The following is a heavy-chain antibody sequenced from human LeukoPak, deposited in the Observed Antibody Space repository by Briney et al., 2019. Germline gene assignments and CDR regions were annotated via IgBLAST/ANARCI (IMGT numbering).Heavy chain of an antibody. CDR1: GFTFSSYA. CDR3: AKRSVGATANNWFDP. CDR2: ISGSGGST. J-gene: IGHJ5*02. Sequence: TGGSLRLSCAASGFTFSSYAMSWVRQAPGKGLEWVSAISGSGGSTYYADSVKGRFTISRDNSKNTLYLQMNSLRAEDTAVYYCAKRSVGATANNWFDPWGQGTLVTVSS. V-gene: IGHV3-23*01. D-gene: IGHD1-26*01.